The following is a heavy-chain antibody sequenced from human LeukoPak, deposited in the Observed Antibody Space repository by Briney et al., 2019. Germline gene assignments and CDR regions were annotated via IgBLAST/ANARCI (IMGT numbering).Heavy chain of an antibody. Sequence: GGSLRLSCAASGFTVSSNYMSWVRQAPGKGLEWVSVIYSGGSTYYADPVKGRFTISRDNAKNSLFLQVNSLRAEDTAVYFCARGQKWGLPWPSAGLSYNWFDPWGQGTLVTVSS. D-gene: IGHD1-26*01. V-gene: IGHV3-53*01. CDR2: IYSGGST. J-gene: IGHJ5*02. CDR1: GFTVSSNY. CDR3: ARGQKWGLPWPSAGLSYNWFDP.